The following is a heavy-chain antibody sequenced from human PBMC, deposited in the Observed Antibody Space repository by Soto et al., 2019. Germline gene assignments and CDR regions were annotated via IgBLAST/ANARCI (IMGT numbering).Heavy chain of an antibody. J-gene: IGHJ4*02. CDR2: MSHDENRK. CDR3: AKVCDFGGASVSPYFDP. V-gene: IGHV3-30*04. D-gene: IGHD3-3*01. CDR1: GFTFAHYA. Sequence: GGSLRLSCAASGFTFAHYAMHWVLHSPGKGLEWVAFMSHDENRKLYSDSVKGRFTISRDNSKSTLYLQMSRLRAEDTAVYYYAKVCDFGGASVSPYFDPRGLETLVTVSS.